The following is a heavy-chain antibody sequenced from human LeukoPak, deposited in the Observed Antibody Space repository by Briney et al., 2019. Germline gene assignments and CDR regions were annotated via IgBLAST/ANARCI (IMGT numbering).Heavy chain of an antibody. Sequence: GGSLRLSCVVSGFTFSTYAMSWVRQAPGKGREWVSSFSGSGGSTYYADSVKGRFTISRDNSKNTLYLQMNSLRAEDTALYYCAKGRDNSAWFGANNWGQGTLVTVSS. CDR2: FSGSGGST. CDR3: AKGRDNSAWFGANN. V-gene: IGHV3-23*01. J-gene: IGHJ4*02. D-gene: IGHD3-10*01. CDR1: GFTFSTYA.